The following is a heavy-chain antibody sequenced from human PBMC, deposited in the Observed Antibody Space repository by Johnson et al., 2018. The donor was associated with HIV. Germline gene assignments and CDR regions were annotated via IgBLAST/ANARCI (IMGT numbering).Heavy chain of an antibody. CDR1: GFTFSNAW. CDR3: ARGGWGDAFDI. J-gene: IGHJ3*02. Sequence: VQLVESGGGLVQPGGSLRLSCAASGFTFSNAWMSWVRQAPGKGLEWVGRIKSKTDGETTDYAAPVKGRFSISRDDSKNTLYVQMNSLRAEDTAVYYCARGGWGDAFDIWGQGTMVTVSS. D-gene: IGHD3-16*01. V-gene: IGHV3-15*01. CDR2: IKSKTDGETT.